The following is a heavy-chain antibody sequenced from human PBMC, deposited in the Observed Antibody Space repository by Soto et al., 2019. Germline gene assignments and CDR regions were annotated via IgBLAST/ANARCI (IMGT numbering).Heavy chain of an antibody. D-gene: IGHD6-13*01. J-gene: IGHJ6*02. CDR3: SRGSRGARNSSSWYGGAPRPRPTGTNYYYYGMDV. V-gene: IGHV1-69*13. CDR1: GGTFSSYA. Sequence: ASVKVSCKASGGTFSSYAISWVRQAPGQGLEWMGGIIPIFGTANYAQKFQGRVTITADESTSKAYMELRSLRSEDTAVYYCSRGSRGARNSSSWYGGAPRPRPTGTNYYYYGMDVWGQGTTVTVSS. CDR2: IIPIFGTA.